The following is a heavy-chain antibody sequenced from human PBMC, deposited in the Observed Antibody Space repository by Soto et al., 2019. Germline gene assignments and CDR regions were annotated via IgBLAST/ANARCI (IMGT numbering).Heavy chain of an antibody. CDR3: ASRRVAWPRVDY. CDR2: IIPIFGTA. V-gene: IGHV1-69*12. CDR1: GGTFSSYA. D-gene: IGHD3-3*01. Sequence: QVQLVQSGAEVKKPGTSVKVSCKASGGTFSSYAISWVRQAPGQGLEWMGGIIPIFGTANYAQKFQGRVTITAGESTSTAYMELSSLRSEDTAVYYCASRRVAWPRVDYWGQGTLVTVSS. J-gene: IGHJ4*02.